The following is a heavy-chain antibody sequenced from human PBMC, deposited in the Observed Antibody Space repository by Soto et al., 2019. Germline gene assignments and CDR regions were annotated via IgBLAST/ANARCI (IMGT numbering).Heavy chain of an antibody. CDR1: GGSISSYY. D-gene: IGHD6-19*01. CDR2: IYYSGST. J-gene: IGHJ5*02. CDR3: ARVLNTVAGTNWFDP. V-gene: IGHV4-59*01. Sequence: SETLSLTCTVSGGSISSYYWSWIRQPPGKGLEWIGYIYYSGSTNYNPSLKSRVTISLDTSNNQFSLKLSSVTAADTAVYYCARVLNTVAGTNWFDPWGQGTLVTVSS.